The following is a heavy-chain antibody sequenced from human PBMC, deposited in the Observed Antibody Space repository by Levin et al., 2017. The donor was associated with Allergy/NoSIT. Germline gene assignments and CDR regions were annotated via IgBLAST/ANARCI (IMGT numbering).Heavy chain of an antibody. Sequence: ASVKVSCKASGYTFTGYYIHWVRQAPGQGLEWMGWINPNSGGTRYAQKFEGRVTMTRDTSISTAYMDLSSLISDDTAVYYCARGRITLVRGVIYYWGQGTLVTVSS. V-gene: IGHV1-2*02. CDR2: INPNSGGT. J-gene: IGHJ4*02. CDR1: GYTFTGYY. CDR3: ARGRITLVRGVIYY. D-gene: IGHD3-10*01.